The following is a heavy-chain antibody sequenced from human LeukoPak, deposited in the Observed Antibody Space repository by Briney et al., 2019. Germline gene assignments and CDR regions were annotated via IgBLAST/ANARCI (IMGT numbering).Heavy chain of an antibody. Sequence: ASVKVSCKASGYTFTSYAMNWVRQAPGQGLEWMGWINTNTGNPTYGQDFTGRFVFSLDTSASTAYLQINSLKAEDTAVYYCARPSVGTNDAFDIWGQGTMVTVSS. CDR2: INTNTGNP. CDR3: ARPSVGTNDAFDI. CDR1: GYTFTSYA. J-gene: IGHJ3*02. D-gene: IGHD1-1*01. V-gene: IGHV7-4-1*02.